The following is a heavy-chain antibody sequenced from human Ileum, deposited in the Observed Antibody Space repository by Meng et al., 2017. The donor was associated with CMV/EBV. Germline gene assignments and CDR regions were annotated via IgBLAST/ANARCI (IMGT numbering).Heavy chain of an antibody. Sequence: LPGTGPGLVKPSDTLSLTSAVSGGSISSYAWSWMRQPAGKGLEWIGRIYRSVGANYSPSLKSRATMSVDMSKNEVSLKLSAVTAADTAVYYCARGDPDGYCAGGSCYRYWYFDVWGRGTLVTVSS. CDR3: ARGDPDGYCAGGSCYRYWYFDV. D-gene: IGHD2-15*01. J-gene: IGHJ2*01. V-gene: IGHV4-4*07. CDR2: IYRSVGA. CDR1: GGSISSYA.